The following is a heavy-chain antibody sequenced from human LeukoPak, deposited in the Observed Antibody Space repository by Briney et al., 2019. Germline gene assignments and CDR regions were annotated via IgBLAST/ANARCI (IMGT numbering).Heavy chain of an antibody. CDR3: ARESSGGYYFDVFDI. CDR1: GFTFSSYE. Sequence: GGSLRLSCAASGFTFSSYEIHWVRQAPGKGLEWVSYISSSGSTMYYADSVKGRFTISRDNAKNSLYLQMNSLRAEDTAFYYCARESSGGYYFDVFDIWGQGTMVTVSS. CDR2: ISSSGSTM. V-gene: IGHV3-48*03. J-gene: IGHJ3*02. D-gene: IGHD3-22*01.